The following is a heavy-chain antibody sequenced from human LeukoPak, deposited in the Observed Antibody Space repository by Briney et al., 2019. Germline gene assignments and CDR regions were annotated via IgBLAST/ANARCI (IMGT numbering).Heavy chain of an antibody. V-gene: IGHV3-53*01. Sequence: PGWSLRLSRAPSRFTVSNNYMSWVRQAPRRGVEGISNSYSDNNTNYADSVKGRFAVSTDTYQNTLSRQMTGLRAEDTAVYYCVRKNRDFNAAFDIWGQGTVVTVSS. CDR1: RFTVSNNY. D-gene: IGHD1-14*01. CDR2: SYSDNNT. J-gene: IGHJ3*02. CDR3: VRKNRDFNAAFDI.